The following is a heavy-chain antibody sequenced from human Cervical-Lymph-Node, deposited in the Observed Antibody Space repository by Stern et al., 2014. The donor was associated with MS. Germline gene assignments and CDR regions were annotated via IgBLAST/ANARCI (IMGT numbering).Heavy chain of an antibody. V-gene: IGHV1-46*01. CDR2: IIPSGGST. Sequence: QVQLVQSGAEVKTPGASVKLSCKASGYTFTSYYMHWVRQAPGQGLEWMGIIIPSGGSTSYAQNFQGRVTVTRDTSTSTVYMELSSLRSEDTAVYYCAREVAGHRLGMMDVWGQGTSVTVSS. J-gene: IGHJ6*02. CDR3: AREVAGHRLGMMDV. CDR1: GYTFTSYY. D-gene: IGHD6-19*01.